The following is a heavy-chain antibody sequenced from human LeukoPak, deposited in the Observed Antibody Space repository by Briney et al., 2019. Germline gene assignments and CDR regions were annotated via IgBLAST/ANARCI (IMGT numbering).Heavy chain of an antibody. CDR1: GYSFTSYW. V-gene: IGHV5-51*01. D-gene: IGHD6-19*01. J-gene: IGHJ6*02. Sequence: GESLKIFCKGSGYSFTSYWIGWVRQMPGKGLEGVGIIYPGDSDTRYSPSFQGQVTISADKSISTAYLQWGRLKASDTAMYYCARHLVPGIAVAGSYYGMDVWGQGTTVTVSS. CDR2: IYPGDSDT. CDR3: ARHLVPGIAVAGSYYGMDV.